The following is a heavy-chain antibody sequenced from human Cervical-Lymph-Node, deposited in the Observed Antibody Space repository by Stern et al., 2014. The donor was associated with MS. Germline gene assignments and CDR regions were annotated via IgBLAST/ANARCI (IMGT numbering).Heavy chain of an antibody. V-gene: IGHV1-2*02. CDR3: ARGGYSSSYYRFDP. CDR2: IHPKTGGT. Sequence: VQLVQSGAEVKKPGASVKVSCKASGYTFNDNYLHWVRQAPGQGLELMGWIHPKTGGTKYVQSFQGRVTMTRDTSTSTVLMELNRLTSDDTAVYYCARGGYSSSYYRFDPWGQGTLVIVSS. D-gene: IGHD6-13*01. CDR1: GYTFNDNY. J-gene: IGHJ5*02.